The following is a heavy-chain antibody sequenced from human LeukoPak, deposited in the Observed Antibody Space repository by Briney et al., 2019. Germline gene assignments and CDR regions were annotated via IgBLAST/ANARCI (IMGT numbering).Heavy chain of an antibody. Sequence: GGSLRLSCAASGFTFSSYEMNWVRQAPGKGLEWVSYISSSGSTIYYADSVKGRFTISRDNAKDSLYLQMNSLRAEDTAVYYCARDQRYSSSSGGIDYWGQGTPVTVSS. V-gene: IGHV3-48*03. CDR2: ISSSGSTI. J-gene: IGHJ4*02. D-gene: IGHD6-6*01. CDR1: GFTFSSYE. CDR3: ARDQRYSSSSGGIDY.